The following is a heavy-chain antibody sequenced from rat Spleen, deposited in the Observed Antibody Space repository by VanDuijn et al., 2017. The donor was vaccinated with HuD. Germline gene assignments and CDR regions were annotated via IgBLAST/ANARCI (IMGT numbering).Heavy chain of an antibody. V-gene: IGHV5S13*01. CDR2: ISTGGGNT. Sequence: EVQLVESGGGLVQPGGSLKLSCAASGFSFVDYDMAWVRQTPTRGLEWIASISTGGGNTYYRDSVKGRFTISRDNAKNTQYLQMDSLRSEDTATYYCARHSHDGSYPYYVMDAWGQGASVTVSS. CDR1: GFSFVDYD. CDR3: ARHSHDGSYPYYVMDA. D-gene: IGHD1-12*02. J-gene: IGHJ4*01.